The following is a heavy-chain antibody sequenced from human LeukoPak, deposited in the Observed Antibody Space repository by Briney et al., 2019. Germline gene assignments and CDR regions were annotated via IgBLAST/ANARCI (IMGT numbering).Heavy chain of an antibody. CDR3: AIGDGHYDSSGPSSY. J-gene: IGHJ4*02. CDR1: GFTFSSYA. V-gene: IGHV3-64*01. D-gene: IGHD3-22*01. CDR2: ISSNGGST. Sequence: GGSLRLSCAASGFTFSSYAMHWVRQAPGKGLEYVSAISSNGGSTYYANSVKGRFTISRDNSKNTLYLQMGSLRAEDMAVYYCAIGDGHYDSSGPSSYWGQGTLVTVSS.